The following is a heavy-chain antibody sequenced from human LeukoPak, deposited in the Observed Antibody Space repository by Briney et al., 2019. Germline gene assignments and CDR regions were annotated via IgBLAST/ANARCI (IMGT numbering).Heavy chain of an antibody. CDR1: GFTVSSNY. V-gene: IGHV3-53*01. Sequence: GGSLRLSCAASGFTVSSNYMSWVRQAPGKGLEWVSVIYSGGSTYYADSVKGRFTISRDNSKNTLYLQMNSLRAEDTAVYYCARDPLSHYYYYYGMDVWGQGTTVTVSS. CDR2: IYSGGST. CDR3: ARDPLSHYYYYYGMDV. J-gene: IGHJ6*02.